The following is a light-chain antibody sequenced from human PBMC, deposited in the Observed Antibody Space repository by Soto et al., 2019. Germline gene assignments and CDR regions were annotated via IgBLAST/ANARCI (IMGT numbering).Light chain of an antibody. J-gene: IGKJ2*03. CDR1: QGVSKW. V-gene: IGKV1D-12*01. Sequence: DIQMTQSPSSVSASVGDRVTITCRASQGVSKWLAWYQQKPGMAHHLLVYAASSLQSGVPSRFSGGGSGPDFTLTISSLQPEDFATYFCQQTNSFPYSFVQGTKREI. CDR3: QQTNSFPYS. CDR2: AAS.